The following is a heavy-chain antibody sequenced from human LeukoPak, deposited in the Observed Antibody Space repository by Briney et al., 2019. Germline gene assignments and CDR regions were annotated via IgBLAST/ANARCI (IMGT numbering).Heavy chain of an antibody. Sequence: GESLKISCKGSGYSFTTYWIVWVRQMPGKGLEWMGIIYPGDSDTRYSPSFQGQVTISADKSISTAYLQWSSLKASHTAIYYCARPIPRSGYYFFDYWGQGTLVTVSS. V-gene: IGHV5-51*01. J-gene: IGHJ4*02. CDR3: ARPIPRSGYYFFDY. CDR2: IYPGDSDT. CDR1: GYSFTTYW. D-gene: IGHD3-22*01.